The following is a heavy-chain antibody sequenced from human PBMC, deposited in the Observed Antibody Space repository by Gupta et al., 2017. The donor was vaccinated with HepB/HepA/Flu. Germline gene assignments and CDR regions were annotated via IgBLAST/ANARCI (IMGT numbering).Heavy chain of an antibody. CDR1: GYTFTGYY. D-gene: IGHD3-22*01. Sequence: QVQLVQSGAEVKKPGASVKVSCKAPGYTFTGYYMHWVRQAPGQGLEWMGWINPNSGGTNYAQKFQGRVTMTRDTSISTAYMELSRLRSDDTAVDYCARYYYDSSGYQAYYMDVGGKGTTVTVSS. J-gene: IGHJ6*03. V-gene: IGHV1-2*02. CDR3: ARYYYDSSGYQAYYMDV. CDR2: INPNSGGT.